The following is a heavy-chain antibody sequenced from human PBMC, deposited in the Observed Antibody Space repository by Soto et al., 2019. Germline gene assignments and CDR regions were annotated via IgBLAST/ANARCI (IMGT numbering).Heavy chain of an antibody. CDR2: IYHSGST. CDR3: ARGPRITIFGVARYYYYGMDV. J-gene: IGHJ6*02. V-gene: IGHV4-4*02. D-gene: IGHD3-3*01. CDR1: GGSISSSNW. Sequence: SETLSLTCAVSGGSISSSNWWSWVRQPPGKGLEWIGEIYHSGSTNYNPSLKSRVTISVDRSKNQFSLKLSSVTAADTAVYYCARGPRITIFGVARYYYYGMDVWGQGTTVTVSS.